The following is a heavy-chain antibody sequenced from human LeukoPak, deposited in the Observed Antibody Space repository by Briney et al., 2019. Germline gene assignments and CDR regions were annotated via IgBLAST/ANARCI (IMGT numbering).Heavy chain of an antibody. V-gene: IGHV3-74*01. D-gene: IGHD2/OR15-2a*01. J-gene: IGHJ4*02. Sequence: GGSLRLSCAASGFTLTSYGMHWVRQSRGKGRVWVSHINHDGSLRNYADSVKGRFTISRDIAKNTLYLQMNSLGADDTAMYYCTRDVFSLGDSWGQGTLVTVSS. CDR1: GFTLTSYG. CDR2: INHDGSLR. CDR3: TRDVFSLGDS.